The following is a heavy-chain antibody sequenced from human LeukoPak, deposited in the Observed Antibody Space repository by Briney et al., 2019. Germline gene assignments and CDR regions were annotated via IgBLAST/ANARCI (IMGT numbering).Heavy chain of an antibody. V-gene: IGHV4-59*12. D-gene: IGHD4-11*01. CDR3: ARDRITTSNNWFDP. CDR1: GGSISSYY. J-gene: IGHJ5*02. CDR2: IYYSGTT. Sequence: SETLSLTCTVSGGSISSYYWSWIRQPPGKGLEWIGYIYYSGTTNYNPSLKSRVTMSVDTSKNQFSLKLSSVTAADTAVYYCARDRITTSNNWFDPWGQGTLVTVSS.